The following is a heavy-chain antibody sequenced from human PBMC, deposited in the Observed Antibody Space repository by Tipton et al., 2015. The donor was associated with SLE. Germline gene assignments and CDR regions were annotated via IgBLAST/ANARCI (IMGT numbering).Heavy chain of an antibody. CDR2: ISDNGLFT. Sequence: SLRLSCAASGFTFSTYAMTWVRQVPGKGLEGVSAISDNGLFTYYADSVKGRFTISRDNSKNTLYLQMNSLRPDDTAVFYCAREAARPGRGYFDYWGQGTLVSVSS. J-gene: IGHJ4*02. V-gene: IGHV3-23*01. CDR3: AREAARPGRGYFDY. CDR1: GFTFSTYA. D-gene: IGHD6-6*01.